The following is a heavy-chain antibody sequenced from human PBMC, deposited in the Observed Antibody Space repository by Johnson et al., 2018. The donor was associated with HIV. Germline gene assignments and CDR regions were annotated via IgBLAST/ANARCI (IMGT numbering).Heavy chain of an antibody. CDR1: GFKFDDNY. CDR3: ARSLGVVGAIGKGAFDI. Sequence: QVQLVESGGGLIQPGGSLRLSCAASGFKFDDNYMAWIRQSPGKGLEWVSYISSSGGTTHNADSVKGRFAISRDNSKNTLYLQMNSLRAEDTAVYYCARSLGVVGAIGKGAFDIWGQGTMVTVSS. D-gene: IGHD1-26*01. V-gene: IGHV3-11*04. CDR2: ISSSGGTT. J-gene: IGHJ3*02.